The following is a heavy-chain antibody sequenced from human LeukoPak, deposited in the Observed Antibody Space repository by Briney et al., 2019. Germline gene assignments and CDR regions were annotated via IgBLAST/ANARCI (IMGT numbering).Heavy chain of an antibody. V-gene: IGHV3-23*01. Sequence: PGGSLRLSCAASGFTFSSYAMGWVRQAPGKGLEWVSAISGGGGSTYYADSVKGRFTISRDNSKNTLYLQMNSLRAEDTAVYYCAKGRSYYFDYWGQGTLVTVSS. CDR2: ISGGGGST. CDR3: AKGRSYYFDY. CDR1: GFTFSSYA. D-gene: IGHD2-15*01. J-gene: IGHJ4*02.